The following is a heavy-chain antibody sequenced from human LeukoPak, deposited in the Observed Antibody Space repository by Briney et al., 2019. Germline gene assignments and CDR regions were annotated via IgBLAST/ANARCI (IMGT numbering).Heavy chain of an antibody. CDR1: FTGYY. CDR3: ARERSSGSYFSY. CDR2: INPNSGGS. D-gene: IGHD1-26*01. V-gene: IGHV1-2*02. J-gene: IGHJ4*02. Sequence: FTGYYMHWVRQAPGQGLEWMGWINPNSGGSNYAQKFQGRVTMTRDTSISTAYMELSRLRSDDTAVYYCARERSSGSYFSYWGQGTLVTVSS.